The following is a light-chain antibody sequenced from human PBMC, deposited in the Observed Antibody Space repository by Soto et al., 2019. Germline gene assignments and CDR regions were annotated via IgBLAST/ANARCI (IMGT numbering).Light chain of an antibody. CDR3: QSYDSSLSGSGV. J-gene: IGLJ3*02. Sequence: QPVLTQPPSVSGAPGQRVTISCTGSYSNIGAGYEVHWYQQIPGTAPKLLISGHNNRPSGVPDRFFGSKSGTSASLTIIGLRAEDEADYYCQSYDSSLSGSGVFGGGTKVTVL. CDR1: YSNIGAGYE. V-gene: IGLV1-40*01. CDR2: GHN.